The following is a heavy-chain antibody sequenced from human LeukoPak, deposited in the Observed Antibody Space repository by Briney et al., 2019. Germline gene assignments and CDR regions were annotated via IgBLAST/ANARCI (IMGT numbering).Heavy chain of an antibody. D-gene: IGHD6-13*01. CDR1: GFTFSSYS. CDR3: AKGYIIAGRQWYLDL. V-gene: IGHV3-48*04. CDR2: ISSSSSTI. J-gene: IGHJ2*01. Sequence: GGSLRLSCAASGFTFSSYSMNWVRQAPGKGLEWVSYISSSSSTIYYADSVKGRFIISRDNAKDSLYLQMNSLRAEDAAVYYCAKGYIIAGRQWYLDLWGRGTLVGVSS.